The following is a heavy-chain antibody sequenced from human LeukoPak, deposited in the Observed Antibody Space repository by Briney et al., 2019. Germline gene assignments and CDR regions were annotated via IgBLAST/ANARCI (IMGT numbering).Heavy chain of an antibody. CDR2: IFYSGTT. J-gene: IGHJ4*02. D-gene: IGHD2-15*01. CDR3: ARGRGYDPVVFYFDS. CDR1: GAFITSSPYF. Sequence: SETLSLTCSVSGAFITSSPYFWGWIRQTPGKGLEWVGSIFYSGTTYYNPSLTSRVTISEDSSKNQFSLRLHSLTAADTAIYYCARGRGYDPVVFYFDSWGQGTAVIVSS. V-gene: IGHV4-39*07.